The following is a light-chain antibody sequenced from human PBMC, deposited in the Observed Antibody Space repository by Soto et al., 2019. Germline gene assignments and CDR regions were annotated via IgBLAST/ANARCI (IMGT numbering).Light chain of an antibody. Sequence: EIVLTQSPCTLSLSPGERATLSCRASQSVSSSYLAWYQQQPGQAPRLLIYGASSSATGIPDRFSGRGSGTDILLTISILETEALAVYYCQQYGSSPPITFGHRTRLQIK. CDR3: QQYGSSPPIT. CDR1: QSVSSSY. J-gene: IGKJ5*01. V-gene: IGKV3-20*01. CDR2: GAS.